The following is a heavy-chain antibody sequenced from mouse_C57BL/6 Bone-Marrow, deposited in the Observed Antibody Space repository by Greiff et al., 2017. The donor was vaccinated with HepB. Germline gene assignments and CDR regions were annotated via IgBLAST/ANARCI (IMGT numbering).Heavy chain of an antibody. CDR2: ISDGGSYT. V-gene: IGHV5-4*01. CDR3: ARESLLYYFDY. Sequence: EVQVVESGGGLVKPGGSLKLSCAASGFTFSSYAMSWVRQTPEKRLEWVATISDGGSYTYYPDNVKGRFTISKDNAKNNLYLQMSHLKSEDTAIYYCARESLLYYFDYWGQGTTLTVSS. CDR1: GFTFSSYA. J-gene: IGHJ2*01.